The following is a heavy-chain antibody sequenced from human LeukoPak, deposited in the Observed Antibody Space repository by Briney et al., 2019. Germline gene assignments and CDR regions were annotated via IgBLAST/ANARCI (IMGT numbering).Heavy chain of an antibody. J-gene: IGHJ4*02. V-gene: IGHV4-34*01. CDR3: ARGERWLQFEYFDY. D-gene: IGHD5-24*01. CDR2: INHSGST. CDR1: GGSFSGYY. Sequence: KPSETLSLTCAVYGGSFSGYYWSWIRQPPGKGLEWIGEINHSGSTNYNPSLKSRVTISVDTSKNQFSLKLSSVTAADTAVYYCARGERWLQFEYFDYWGQGTLVTVSS.